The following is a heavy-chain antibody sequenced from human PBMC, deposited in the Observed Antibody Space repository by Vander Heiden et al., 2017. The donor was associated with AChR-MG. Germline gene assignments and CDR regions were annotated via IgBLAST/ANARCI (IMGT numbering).Heavy chain of an antibody. Sequence: EVQLVESGGGLVQPGGSLRLSCAASGLTFRGYWMSWVRQAPGKGLEWVANIKQDGSEKYYVDSVKGRFTISRDNAKNSLYLQMNSLRAEDTAVYYCARDRAGRFDYWGQGSLVTVSS. CDR3: ARDRAGRFDY. J-gene: IGHJ4*02. V-gene: IGHV3-7*01. CDR1: GLTFRGYW. D-gene: IGHD3-10*01. CDR2: IKQDGSEK.